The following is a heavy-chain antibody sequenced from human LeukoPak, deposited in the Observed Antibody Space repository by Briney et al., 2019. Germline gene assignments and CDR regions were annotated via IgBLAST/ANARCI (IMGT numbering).Heavy chain of an antibody. CDR2: VSGSGGST. CDR1: GFTFSSYA. Sequence: QTGGSLRLSCAASGFTFSSYAMRWVRQAPGKGLEWVSSVSGSGGSTYYADSVNGRFTISRDNSKNTLYLQMNSLRAEDTAVYYCAKPRAVGVNAFFDYWGQGTLVTVSS. J-gene: IGHJ4*02. CDR3: AKPRAVGVNAFFDY. V-gene: IGHV3-23*01.